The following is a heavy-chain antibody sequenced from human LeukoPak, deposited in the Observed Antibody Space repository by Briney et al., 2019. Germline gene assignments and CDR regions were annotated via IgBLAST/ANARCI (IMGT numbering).Heavy chain of an antibody. Sequence: ASVKVSCKASGYTFTGYYMHWVRQAPGQGLEWMGWINPNSGGTNYAQKFQGRVTMTRDTSISTAYMELSRLRSDDTAVYYCAREPQGYCSGGSCYSGLFWGQGTLVTVSS. J-gene: IGHJ4*02. V-gene: IGHV1-2*02. CDR1: GYTFTGYY. CDR3: AREPQGYCSGGSCYSGLF. D-gene: IGHD2-15*01. CDR2: INPNSGGT.